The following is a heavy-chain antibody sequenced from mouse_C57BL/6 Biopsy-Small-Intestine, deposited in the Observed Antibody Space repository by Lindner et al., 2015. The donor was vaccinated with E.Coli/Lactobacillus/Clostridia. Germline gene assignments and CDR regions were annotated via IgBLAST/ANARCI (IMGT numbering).Heavy chain of an antibody. V-gene: IGHV1-42*01. CDR2: IYPNTGGT. D-gene: IGHD2-14*01. CDR3: ARGEASYRYNFPMDY. J-gene: IGHJ4*01. Sequence: VQLQESGPELVKPGASVKISCKTSGYSFTGYYMHWVKQSPEKSLEWIGQIYPNTGGTTYNQKFKAKATLTVDKSSSTAYMQLKSLTSEDSAVYYCARGEASYRYNFPMDYWGQGTSVTVSS. CDR1: GYSFTGYY.